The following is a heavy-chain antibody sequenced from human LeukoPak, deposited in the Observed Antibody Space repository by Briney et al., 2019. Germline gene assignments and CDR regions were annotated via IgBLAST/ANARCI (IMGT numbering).Heavy chain of an antibody. V-gene: IGHV1-24*01. J-gene: IGHJ3*02. Sequence: ASVKVSCKVSGYTHTELSMHWVRQAPGKGLEWMGGFDPEDGETIYAQKFQGRVTMTEDTSTDTAYMELSSLRSEDTGVYYCARRITIFGVASGAFDIWGQGTMVTVSS. CDR2: FDPEDGET. CDR3: ARRITIFGVASGAFDI. D-gene: IGHD3-3*01. CDR1: GYTHTELS.